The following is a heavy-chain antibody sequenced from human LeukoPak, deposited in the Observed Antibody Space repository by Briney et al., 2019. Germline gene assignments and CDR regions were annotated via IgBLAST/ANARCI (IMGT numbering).Heavy chain of an antibody. CDR3: ARSYSGTGYYYYGMDV. D-gene: IGHD1-26*01. CDR1: GGSISYYY. V-gene: IGHV4-59*01. CDR2: IYYTGTT. J-gene: IGHJ6*02. Sequence: SETLSPTCTVSGGSISYYYWSWIRQPPGKGLEWIAYIYYTGTTNYNPSLKSRVTISLDTSKNQFSLKLTSVTAADTAVYYCARSYSGTGYYYYGMDVWGQGTTVTVSS.